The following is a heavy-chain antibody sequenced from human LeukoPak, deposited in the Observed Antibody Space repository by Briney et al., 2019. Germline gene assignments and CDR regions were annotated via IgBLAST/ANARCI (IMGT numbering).Heavy chain of an antibody. CDR2: IYSGGST. Sequence: GGSLRLSCAASGFTVSSNYMSSVRQAPGNGLEWVSAIYSGGSTYYAHSVKDRSTIYRGNTTNTLLLQMNSLRAEDTAVYYCAKELRYFDWLFSPGMDDIWGQGTMVTVSS. CDR1: GFTVSSNY. V-gene: IGHV3-66*01. CDR3: AKELRYFDWLFSPGMDDI. J-gene: IGHJ3*02. D-gene: IGHD3-9*01.